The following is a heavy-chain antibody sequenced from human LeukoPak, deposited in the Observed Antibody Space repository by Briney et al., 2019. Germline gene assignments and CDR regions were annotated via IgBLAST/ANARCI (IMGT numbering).Heavy chain of an antibody. V-gene: IGHV3-23*01. CDR3: AKCSYSSWYSDAFDI. J-gene: IGHJ3*02. Sequence: PGGSLRLSCAASGFTFSSYAMSWVRHAPGKGLGWVSAISGSGGSTYYADSVKGRFTISRDNSKNTLYLQMNSLRAEDTAVYYCAKCSYSSWYSDAFDIWGQETMVTVSS. CDR2: ISGSGGST. D-gene: IGHD6-13*01. CDR1: GFTFSSYA.